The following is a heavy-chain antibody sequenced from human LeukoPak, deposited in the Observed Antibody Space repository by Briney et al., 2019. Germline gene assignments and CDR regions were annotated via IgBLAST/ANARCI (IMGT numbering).Heavy chain of an antibody. CDR3: ARGLRRGTVDY. Sequence: ASVKVSCKASGYTFTGYDIYWVRQATGQGLEWMGWMNPNSGNTAYAQKFQGRVTLARNTSISTAYMELSSLRSEDTAVYYCARGLRRGTVDYWGQGTLVTVSS. V-gene: IGHV1-8*01. J-gene: IGHJ4*02. CDR2: MNPNSGNT. D-gene: IGHD1-1*01. CDR1: GYTFTGYD.